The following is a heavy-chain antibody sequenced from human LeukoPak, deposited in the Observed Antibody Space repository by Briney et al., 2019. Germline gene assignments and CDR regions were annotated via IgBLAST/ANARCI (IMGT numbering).Heavy chain of an antibody. Sequence: SETLSLTCTVSGGSISSGDYCWSWIRQPPGKGLEWIGYIYYSGSTYYNPSLKSRVTISVDTSKNQFSLKLSSVTAADTAVYYCARAPSEDTYYFDYWGQGTLVTASS. V-gene: IGHV4-30-4*01. CDR1: GGSISSGDYC. J-gene: IGHJ4*02. CDR3: ARAPSEDTYYFDY. CDR2: IYYSGST.